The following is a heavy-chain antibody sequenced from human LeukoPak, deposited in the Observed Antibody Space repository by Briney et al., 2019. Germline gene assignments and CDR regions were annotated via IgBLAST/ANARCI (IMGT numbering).Heavy chain of an antibody. CDR1: GYTFFSFG. CDR3: ARDPCSGAGCYNWFDP. CDR2: ISAYDGDT. V-gene: IGHV1-18*01. Sequence: ASVKVSCKPSGYTFFSFGVSWVRQAPGQGLEWVGWISAYDGDTKYAQKFQGRVTMTTDRSTSTGYMELRTLRSDDTAVYYCARDPCSGAGCYNWFDPWGQGTLVTVSS. D-gene: IGHD2-15*01. J-gene: IGHJ5*02.